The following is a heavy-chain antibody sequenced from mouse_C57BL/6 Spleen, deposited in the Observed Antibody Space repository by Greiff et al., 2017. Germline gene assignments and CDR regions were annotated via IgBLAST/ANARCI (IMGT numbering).Heavy chain of an antibody. V-gene: IGHV1-50*01. CDR2: IDPSDSST. CDR1: GYTFTSYW. CDR3: ARRWDYGSSYDWYFDV. D-gene: IGHD1-1*01. J-gene: IGHJ1*03. Sequence: QVQLQQPGAELVKPGASVKLSCKASGYTFTSYWMQWVKQRPGQGLEWIGEIDPSDSSTNYNQKFKGKATLTVDTSSSTAYMQLSSRTSEDSAVYYLARRWDYGSSYDWYFDVWGTGTTVTVSS.